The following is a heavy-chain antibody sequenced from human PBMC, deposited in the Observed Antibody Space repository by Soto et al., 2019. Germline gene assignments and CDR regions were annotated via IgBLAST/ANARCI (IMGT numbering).Heavy chain of an antibody. J-gene: IGHJ4*02. CDR3: AGGSYGLARGSTFFDY. D-gene: IGHD3-10*01. CDR1: GGSISNSDYF. V-gene: IGHV4-30-4*01. CDR2: SSSSGNT. Sequence: SETLSLTCTVSGGSISNSDYFRSWIRQSPGKGLECIGYSSSSGNTYYNPSLQSRATLSADTSKNQFSLRLTSVTVEDTAVYYCAGGSYGLARGSTFFDYWGQGTLVTVSS.